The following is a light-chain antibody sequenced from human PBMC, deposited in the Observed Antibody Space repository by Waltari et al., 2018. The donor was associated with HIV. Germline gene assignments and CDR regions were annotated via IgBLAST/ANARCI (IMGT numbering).Light chain of an antibody. V-gene: IGLV2-11*01. CDR3: CSYTGTYTRYV. CDR2: DVD. CDR1: SSDVGSYKY. J-gene: IGLJ1*01. Sequence: QSALTQPRSVSGSPGQSVTISCTGTSSDVGSYKYVSWYQLRPGKAPKLIIHDVDKRPSGVSDRFSGSKSGNTASLTISGLQAEDEADYYCCSYTGTYTRYVFGTGAKVTVL.